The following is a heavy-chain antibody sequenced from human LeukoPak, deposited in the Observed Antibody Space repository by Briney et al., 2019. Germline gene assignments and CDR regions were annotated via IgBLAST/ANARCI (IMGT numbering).Heavy chain of an antibody. Sequence: GGSLRLSCAASGFAASGFTFSTFGMHWVRQAPGKGLEWVAFIRYDGSNKYYADSVKGRFTISRDNSKNTLYLQMNSLRAEDTAVYYCAREAHGSGSYYPDYWGQGTLVTVSS. CDR1: GFTFSTFG. J-gene: IGHJ4*02. D-gene: IGHD3-10*01. CDR2: IRYDGSNK. CDR3: AREAHGSGSYYPDY. V-gene: IGHV3-30*02.